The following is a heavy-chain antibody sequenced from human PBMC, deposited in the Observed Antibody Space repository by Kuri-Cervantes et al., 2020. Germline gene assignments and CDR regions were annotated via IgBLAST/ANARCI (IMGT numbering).Heavy chain of an antibody. CDR2: IYSGGST. Sequence: GESLKISCAASGFTVSSNYMSWVRQAPGKGLEWVSVIYSGGSTYYADSVKGRFTISRDNSKNTLYLQMNSLRAEDTAVYYCARVRATLDYWGQGTPVTVSS. CDR1: GFTVSSNY. CDR3: ARVRATLDY. D-gene: IGHD1-26*01. V-gene: IGHV3-53*01. J-gene: IGHJ4*02.